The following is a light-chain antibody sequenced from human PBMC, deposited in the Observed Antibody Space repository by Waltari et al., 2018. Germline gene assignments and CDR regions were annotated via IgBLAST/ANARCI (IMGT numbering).Light chain of an antibody. J-gene: IGLJ2*01. CDR3: SSYAGSNKVV. Sequence: QSALTQPPSASGSPGPSVTIPSTGTSSDVGNYNYVSWYQQHPGKAPKLMIYEVSKRPSGVPDRFSGSKSGNTASLTVSGLQVEDEADYYCSSYAGSNKVVFGGGTKLTVL. CDR1: SSDVGNYNY. V-gene: IGLV2-8*01. CDR2: EVS.